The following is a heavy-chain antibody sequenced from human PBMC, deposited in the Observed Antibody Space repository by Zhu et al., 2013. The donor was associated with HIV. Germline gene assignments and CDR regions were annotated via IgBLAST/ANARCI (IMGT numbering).Heavy chain of an antibody. CDR2: INPNSGGT. J-gene: IGHJ4*02. CDR3: ARDQAYYYDSSGYYYVY. CDR1: GGTFSSYA. D-gene: IGHD3-22*01. Sequence: QVQLVQSGAEVKKPGSSVKVSCKASGGTFSSYAISWVRQAPGQGLEWMGGINPNSGGTNYAQKFQGRVTMTRDTSISTAYMELSRLRSDDTAVYYCARDQAYYYDSSGYYYVYWGQGTLVTVSS. V-gene: IGHV1-2*02.